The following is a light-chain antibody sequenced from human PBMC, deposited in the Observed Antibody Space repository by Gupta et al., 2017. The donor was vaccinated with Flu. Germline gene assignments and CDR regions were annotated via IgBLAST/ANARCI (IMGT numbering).Light chain of an antibody. V-gene: IGLV2-11*03. CDR2: DGS. CDR1: SRDVGGFNY. CDR3: SSYAGSLVV. Sequence: QSVTISCTRTSRDVGGFNYVAQHQQHPAKAPNLLIFDGSKRPAGVPDRFSCSKSGNTASLTISGLQAEDEADYYCSSYAGSLVVFGGGTKLTVL. J-gene: IGLJ3*02.